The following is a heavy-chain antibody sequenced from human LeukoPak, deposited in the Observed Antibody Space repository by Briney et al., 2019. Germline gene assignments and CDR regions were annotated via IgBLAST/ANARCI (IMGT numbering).Heavy chain of an antibody. CDR2: ISASGSCT. D-gene: IGHD5-12*01. J-gene: IGHJ4*02. CDR3: ARGYEPIDY. Sequence: PGGSLRRSCAASGFTFSDYYMSWIRQAPGKGLEWVSKISASGSCTNDADSVKGRFTISRDNSKDTLYLQMNSLRAEDTAVYYCARGYEPIDYWGQGTLVTVSS. V-gene: IGHV3-11*03. CDR1: GFTFSDYY.